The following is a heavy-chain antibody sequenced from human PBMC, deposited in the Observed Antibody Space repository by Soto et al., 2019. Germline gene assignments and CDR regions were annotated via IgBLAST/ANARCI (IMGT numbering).Heavy chain of an antibody. V-gene: IGHV4-39*01. CDR3: ATSNWFDP. Sequence: QLQLQESGPGLVKPSETLSLTCTVSGGSISSRGYYWGWIRQPPGKGLEWIGTIYYSGSTYSNPSRKSRVTISVDTSKNQFSLKLSSVTAADTAVYYCATSNWFDPWGQGTLVTVSS. CDR2: IYYSGST. J-gene: IGHJ5*02. CDR1: GGSISSRGYY.